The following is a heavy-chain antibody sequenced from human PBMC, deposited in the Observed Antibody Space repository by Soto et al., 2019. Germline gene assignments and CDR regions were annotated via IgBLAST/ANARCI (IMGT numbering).Heavy chain of an antibody. Sequence: QVQLVQSGAEVKKPGSSVKVSCKASGGTFSSYTISWVRQAPGQVLEWMGRIIPILGIANYAQKFQGRVTITADKSTSTAYIELRSLRSEDTAVYYCAGGSGDDIGSYCGQGTMVTVSS. CDR2: IIPILGIA. D-gene: IGHD6-19*01. J-gene: IGHJ4*02. V-gene: IGHV1-69*02. CDR1: GGTFSSYT. CDR3: AGGSGDDIGSY.